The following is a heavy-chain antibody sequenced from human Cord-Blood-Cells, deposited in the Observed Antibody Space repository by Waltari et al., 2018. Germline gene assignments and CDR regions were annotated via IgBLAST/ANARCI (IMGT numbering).Heavy chain of an antibody. V-gene: IGHV4-4*02. Sequence: QVQLQESGPGLVKPSGTLSLTCAVSGGSISSSNWWSWVRQPPGKGLEWIGEIYHSGSTNYNPSLKSRVTISVDKSKNQFSLNLSSVTAADTAVYYCARAIYYDSSGYYYYFDYWGQGTLVTVSS. D-gene: IGHD3-22*01. CDR2: IYHSGST. J-gene: IGHJ4*02. CDR3: ARAIYYDSSGYYYYFDY. CDR1: GGSISSSNW.